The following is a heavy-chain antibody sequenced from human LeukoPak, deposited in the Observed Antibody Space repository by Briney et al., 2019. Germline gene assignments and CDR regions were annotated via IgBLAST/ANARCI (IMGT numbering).Heavy chain of an antibody. J-gene: IGHJ3*02. CDR2: IYYSGST. D-gene: IGHD4-17*01. CDR3: ARQSFRDYGDYAADAFDI. Sequence: SETLSLTCTVSGGSISSYYWSWIRQPPGKGLEWIGYIYYSGSTNYNPSLKSRVTISVDTSKNQFSLKLSSVTAADTAVYYCARQSFRDYGDYAADAFDIWGQGTMVTVSS. V-gene: IGHV4-59*08. CDR1: GGSISSYY.